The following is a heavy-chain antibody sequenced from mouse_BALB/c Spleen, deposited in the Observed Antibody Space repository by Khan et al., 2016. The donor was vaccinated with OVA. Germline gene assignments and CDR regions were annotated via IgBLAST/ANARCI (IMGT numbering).Heavy chain of an antibody. CDR2: VNPNTDNI. J-gene: IGHJ3*01. V-gene: IGHV1-26*01. CDR3: ARGYDFVAS. Sequence: EVQLQQSGPDLVKPGASVKLSCKASGYSFTLYYMSWVKQSHGKSLEWIGRVNPNTDNINYNQEFKGKAILTVDTSSNTAYMELRSRTSEDSAVYICARGYDFVASWGQGTLVTVSA. CDR1: GYSFTLYY. D-gene: IGHD2-14*01.